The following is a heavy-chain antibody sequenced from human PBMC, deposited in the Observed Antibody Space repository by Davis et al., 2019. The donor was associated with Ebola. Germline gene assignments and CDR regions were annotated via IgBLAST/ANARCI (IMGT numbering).Heavy chain of an antibody. CDR1: GGSCSGYY. Sequence: PGGSLRLSCAVYGGSCSGYYGSWIRQPPGKGLEWIGEINHSGSTNYNPSLKSRVTISVDTSKNQFSLKLSSVTASATAVYYCARVPPGSNASWGQGTLVTVSS. J-gene: IGHJ5*02. V-gene: IGHV4-34*01. D-gene: IGHD4-23*01. CDR3: ARVPPGSNAS. CDR2: INHSGST.